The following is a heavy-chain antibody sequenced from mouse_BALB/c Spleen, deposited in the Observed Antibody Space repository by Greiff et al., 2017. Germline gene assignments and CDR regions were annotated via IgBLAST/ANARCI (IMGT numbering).Heavy chain of an antibody. CDR1: GYTFTSYW. CDR3: TRSGYGNIYYYAMDY. CDR2: IYPGSGST. J-gene: IGHJ4*01. V-gene: IGHV1S22*01. Sequence: LQQPGSELVRPGASVKLSCKASGYTFTSYWMHWVKQRHGQGLEWIGNIYPGSGSTNYDEKFKSKGTLTVDTSSSTAYMHLSSLTSEDSAVYYWTRSGYGNIYYYAMDYWGQGTSVTVSS. D-gene: IGHD2-10*02.